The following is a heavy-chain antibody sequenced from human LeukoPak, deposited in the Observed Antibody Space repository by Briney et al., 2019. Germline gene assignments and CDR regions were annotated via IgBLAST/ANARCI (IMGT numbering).Heavy chain of an antibody. CDR2: INHSGST. Sequence: PSETLSLTCTVSGGSISSYYWSWIRQPPGKGLEWIGEINHSGSTNYNPSLKSRVTISVDTSKNQFSLKLSSVTAADTAVYYCAREPGGITWGTFDPWGQGTLVTVSS. J-gene: IGHJ5*02. CDR1: GGSISSYY. D-gene: IGHD3-10*01. V-gene: IGHV4-34*01. CDR3: AREPGGITWGTFDP.